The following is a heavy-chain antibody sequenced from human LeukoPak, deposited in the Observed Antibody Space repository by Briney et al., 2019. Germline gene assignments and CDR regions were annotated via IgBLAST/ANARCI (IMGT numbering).Heavy chain of an antibody. Sequence: GGSLRLSCAASGFTFSSYGMHWVRQAPGKGLEWVAFIRYDGSNKYYADSVKGRFTISRDNSKNTLYLQMNSPRAEDTAVYYCAKALDYGSGSYFDYWGQGALVTVSS. CDR1: GFTFSSYG. V-gene: IGHV3-30*02. CDR2: IRYDGSNK. J-gene: IGHJ4*02. D-gene: IGHD3-10*01. CDR3: AKALDYGSGSYFDY.